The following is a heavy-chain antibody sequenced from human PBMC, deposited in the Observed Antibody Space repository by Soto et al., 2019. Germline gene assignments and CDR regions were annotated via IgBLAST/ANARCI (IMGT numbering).Heavy chain of an antibody. Sequence: ASVKVSCKASGYTFTSYGISWVRQAPGQGLEWMGWISAYNGNTNYAQKLQGRVTMTTDTSTSTAYMELRSLRSDDTAVYYCAIVDTAMVLSSAMDVWGQGTTVTVSS. V-gene: IGHV1-18*04. CDR3: AIVDTAMVLSSAMDV. J-gene: IGHJ6*02. CDR2: ISAYNGNT. D-gene: IGHD5-18*01. CDR1: GYTFTSYG.